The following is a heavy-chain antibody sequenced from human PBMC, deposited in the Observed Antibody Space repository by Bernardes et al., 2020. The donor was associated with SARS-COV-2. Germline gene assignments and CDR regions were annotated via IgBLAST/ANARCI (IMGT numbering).Heavy chain of an antibody. CDR3: ARERTSATYSSNSVFDY. Sequence: ASVKVSCKASGYTFTGYYMHWVGQAPGQGLEWMGWINPNSGGTNYAQKFQGRVTMTRDTSISTAYMELSRLRSDDTAVYYCARERTSATYSSNSVFDYWGQGTLVTVSS. CDR2: INPNSGGT. D-gene: IGHD6-13*01. CDR1: GYTFTGYY. V-gene: IGHV1-2*02. J-gene: IGHJ4*02.